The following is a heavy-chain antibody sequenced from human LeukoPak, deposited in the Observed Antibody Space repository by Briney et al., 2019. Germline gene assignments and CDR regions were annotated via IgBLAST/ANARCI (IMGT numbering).Heavy chain of an antibody. V-gene: IGHV3-23*01. CDR3: ARDPNGNYVGAFEM. D-gene: IGHD4-17*01. J-gene: IGHJ3*02. CDR2: ILSGGDVF. CDR1: GFTFSSYG. Sequence: PGKSLRLSCAASGFTFSSYGIYWVRQAPGMGLELISAILSGGDVFFYGDSVRGRFTISRNDSTNTLFLQMNNLRADDSAVYYCARDPNGNYVGAFEMWGPGTTVTVSS.